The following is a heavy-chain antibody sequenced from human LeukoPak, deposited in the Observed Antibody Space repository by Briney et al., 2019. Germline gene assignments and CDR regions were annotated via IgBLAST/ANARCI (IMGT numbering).Heavy chain of an antibody. CDR1: GGSISSSSYY. CDR3: ARHRTGSSGWYGGPYYFDY. V-gene: IGHV4-39*01. D-gene: IGHD6-19*01. Sequence: PSETLSLTCTVSGGSISSSSYYWGWIRQPPGKGLEWIGSIYYSGSTYYNPSLKSRVTISVDTSKNQFSLKLSSVTAADAAVYYCARHRTGSSGWYGGPYYFDYWGQGTLVTVSS. J-gene: IGHJ4*02. CDR2: IYYSGST.